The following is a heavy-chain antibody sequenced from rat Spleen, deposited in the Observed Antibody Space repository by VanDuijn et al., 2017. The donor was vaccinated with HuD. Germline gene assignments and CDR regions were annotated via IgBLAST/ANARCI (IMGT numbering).Heavy chain of an antibody. J-gene: IGHJ2*01. CDR3: AMGQLGNY. V-gene: IGHV1-57*01. CDR2: INAESGDT. D-gene: IGHD1-10*01. CDR1: GFTFTNYD. Sequence: QIQLQQSGAELAKPNSSVKISCKASGFTFTNYDISWIKQTTGQGLDYVGHINAESGDTYYNAKFRGKATLTIDRSSSTAFMQLSSLTPEDTAVYYCAMGQLGNYWGQGVMVTVSS.